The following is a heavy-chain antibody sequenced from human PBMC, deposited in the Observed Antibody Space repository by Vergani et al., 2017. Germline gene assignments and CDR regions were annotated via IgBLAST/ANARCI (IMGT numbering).Heavy chain of an antibody. CDR2: IHHSGDP. V-gene: IGHV4-38-2*01. CDR3: ARHRGSGGFFPSSYFYRMDV. J-gene: IGHJ6*01. Sequence: QVQLQESGPGLVTPSETLTLTCDVSDSSIMTNPYWVWFPQSPGKGLEWIGCIHHSGDPQYNSSLQSRVSISIVSSSKFSLSLTSVTAEDTAIYYCARHRGSGGFFPSSYFYRMDVRVEGTTVTVSS. CDR1: DSSIMTNPY. D-gene: IGHD3-10*01.